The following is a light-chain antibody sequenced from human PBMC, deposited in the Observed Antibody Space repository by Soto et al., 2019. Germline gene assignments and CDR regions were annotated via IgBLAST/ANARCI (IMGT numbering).Light chain of an antibody. J-gene: IGKJ1*01. CDR2: ATS. CDR3: LHDYNYPRT. Sequence: AIQMTQSPSSLSASVGDTVTITCRASQDIEDDLGWYQQKPGKAPKLLIYATSSLQSGVPSRFSGSGSGTDFSLSIRSLQPEDSATYYCLHDYNYPRTFGQGTKVDSK. V-gene: IGKV1-6*01. CDR1: QDIEDD.